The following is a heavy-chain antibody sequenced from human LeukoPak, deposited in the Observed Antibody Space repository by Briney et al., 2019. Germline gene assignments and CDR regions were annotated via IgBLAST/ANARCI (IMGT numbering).Heavy chain of an antibody. CDR2: IWYDGSNK. CDR1: AFTFSSYG. V-gene: IGHV3-33*01. J-gene: IGHJ6*02. Sequence: GGSLRLSCAASAFTFSSYGMHWVRQAPGKGLEGVAVIWYDGSNKYYADSVKGRFTISRDNSKDTLYLQMNSLRAEDTAVYYCAREGGGIVVVPAARPLTDYYYYGMDVWGQGTTVTVSS. D-gene: IGHD2-2*02. CDR3: AREGGGIVVVPAARPLTDYYYYGMDV.